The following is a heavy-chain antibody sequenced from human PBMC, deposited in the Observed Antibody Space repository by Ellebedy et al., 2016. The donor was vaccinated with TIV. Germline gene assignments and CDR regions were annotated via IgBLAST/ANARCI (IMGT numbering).Heavy chain of an antibody. Sequence: GESLKISXKASGFTFSDSYMSWIRQTPGRGLEWLSSISSSSGYTKSADSVKGRFTISRDNAKNLLYLQMDSLSADDTAVYYCARNYGGNSGIEHWGQGTRVTVSS. CDR1: GFTFSDSY. J-gene: IGHJ4*02. CDR3: ARNYGGNSGIEH. V-gene: IGHV3-11*03. D-gene: IGHD4-23*01. CDR2: ISSSSGYT.